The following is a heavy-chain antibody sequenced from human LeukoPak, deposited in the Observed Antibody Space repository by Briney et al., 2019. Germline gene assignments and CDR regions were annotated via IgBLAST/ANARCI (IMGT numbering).Heavy chain of an antibody. D-gene: IGHD1-14*01. Sequence: GGSLRLSCAASGFTFSSYGMHWIRQAPGKGLEWVAFIRYDGSNKYYADSVKGRFTISRDNSKNTLYLQMNSLRAEDTAVYYCAKGYDLYYYMDVWGKGTTVTISS. CDR3: AKGYDLYYYMDV. J-gene: IGHJ6*03. V-gene: IGHV3-30*02. CDR2: IRYDGSNK. CDR1: GFTFSSYG.